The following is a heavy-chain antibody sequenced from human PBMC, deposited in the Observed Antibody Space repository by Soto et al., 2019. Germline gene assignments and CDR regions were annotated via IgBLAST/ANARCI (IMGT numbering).Heavy chain of an antibody. Sequence: QVQLVQSGAEVKKPGASVKVSCKASGYTFASHGFSWVRQAPGQGLEWLGWISGNTDETHYAQNLQGRVTMTTDTSTTTTYMELRGLTSYDTAVYFCARDPSTGYFDSSDDATGFDSWGQGTLVTVSS. CDR3: ARDPSTGYFDSSDDATGFDS. J-gene: IGHJ4*02. D-gene: IGHD3-9*01. CDR1: GYTFASHG. CDR2: ISGNTDET. V-gene: IGHV1-18*01.